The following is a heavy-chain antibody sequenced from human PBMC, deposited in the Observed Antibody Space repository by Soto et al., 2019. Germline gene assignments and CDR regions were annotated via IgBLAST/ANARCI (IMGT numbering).Heavy chain of an antibody. CDR2: IIPIFGTA. V-gene: IGHV1-69*06. J-gene: IGHJ4*02. Sequence: SVKVSCKASGGTFSSYAISWVRQAPGQGLEWMGGIIPIFGTANYAQKFQGRVTITADKSTSTAYMELSSLRSEDTAVYYCALVGATKTLLYYWGQGTLVTVS. D-gene: IGHD1-26*01. CDR1: GGTFSSYA. CDR3: ALVGATKTLLYY.